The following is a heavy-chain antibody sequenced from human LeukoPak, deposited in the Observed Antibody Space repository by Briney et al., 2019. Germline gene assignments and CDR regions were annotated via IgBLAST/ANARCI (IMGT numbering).Heavy chain of an antibody. D-gene: IGHD3-10*01. CDR1: GGSISSYY. J-gene: IGHJ4*02. CDR3: AREWNYFGSGTYYRVYYFAS. Sequence: SETLSLTCTVYGGSISSYYWSWIRQPAGKGLEWIGRIYTSGSTNYNPSLRSRVTMSVDTSKNQFSLKLTPVPAAATAVYYCAREWNYFGSGTYYRVYYFASWGQGTLVTVSS. V-gene: IGHV4-4*07. CDR2: IYTSGST.